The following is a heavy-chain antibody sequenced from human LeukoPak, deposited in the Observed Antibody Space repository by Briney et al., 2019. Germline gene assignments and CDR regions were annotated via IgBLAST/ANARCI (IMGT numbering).Heavy chain of an antibody. J-gene: IGHJ4*02. V-gene: IGHV4-34*01. CDR1: GGSFSGYY. CDR3: ARRTSYRYSSGWYIDY. Sequence: SETLSLTCAVYGGSFSGYYWSWIRQPPGKGLEWIGEINHSGSTNYNPSLKSRVTISVDTSKNQFSLKLSSVTAADTAVYYCARRTSYRYSSGWYIDYWGQGTLVTVSS. CDR2: INHSGST. D-gene: IGHD6-19*01.